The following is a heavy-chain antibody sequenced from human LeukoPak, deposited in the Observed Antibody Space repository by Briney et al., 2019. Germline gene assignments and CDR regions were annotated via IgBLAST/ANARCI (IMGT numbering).Heavy chain of an antibody. V-gene: IGHV4-39*07. CDR3: AREDSGSYYNYYYFYMDV. CDR1: GGSISSGSYY. J-gene: IGHJ6*03. D-gene: IGHD3-10*01. Sequence: SETLSLTCTVSGGSISSGSYYWGWIRQPPGKGLEWIASMYYSGSTYYNPSLKSRVTLSVDTSKTQFSLRLSSVTAADTAVYYCAREDSGSYYNYYYFYMDVWGKGTTVTISS. CDR2: MYYSGST.